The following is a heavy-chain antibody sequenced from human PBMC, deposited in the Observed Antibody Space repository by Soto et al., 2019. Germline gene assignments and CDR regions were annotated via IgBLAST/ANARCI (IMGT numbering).Heavy chain of an antibody. D-gene: IGHD6-19*01. V-gene: IGHV3-23*01. CDR2: IGEGGSNT. Sequence: PGGSLRLSCAVSGFTFSNYAMSWVRQAPGKGLEWVSSIGEGGSNTYYTDSVKGRFTISRDNSNNTLFLQMNGLRAEDTAVYYCAKSSGSQWLVSFEGWGPGTLVTVSS. CDR1: GFTFSNYA. J-gene: IGHJ4*02. CDR3: AKSSGSQWLVSFEG.